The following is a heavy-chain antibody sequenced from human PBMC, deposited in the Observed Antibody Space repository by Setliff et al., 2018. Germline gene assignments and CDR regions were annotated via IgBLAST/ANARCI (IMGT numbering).Heavy chain of an antibody. D-gene: IGHD3-22*01. CDR2: IIPIFGSA. CDR1: GGTFNSYA. V-gene: IGHV1-69*13. CDR3: ARHHAQYYSDSSGYYYEDWYFDL. Sequence: SVKVSCKASGGTFNSYAISWVRQAPGQGLEWMGGIIPIFGSANYARKFQGRVTVTADESTSTAYMELSSLRSEDTAVYYCARHHAQYYSDSSGYYYEDWYFDLWGRGTLVTVSS. J-gene: IGHJ2*01.